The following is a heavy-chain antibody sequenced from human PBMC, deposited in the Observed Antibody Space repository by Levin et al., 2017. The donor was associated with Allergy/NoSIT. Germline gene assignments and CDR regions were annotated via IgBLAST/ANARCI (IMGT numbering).Heavy chain of an antibody. CDR2: IWNDGSKT. CDR3: VRDNYGDYTGTNGAFDI. J-gene: IGHJ3*02. Sequence: GGSLRLSCAVSGFTFNDYGMHWVRQAPGKGLEWVANIWNDGSKTYYADSVKGRFTISRDIPTNTLYLQMNSLRVEDTALYYCVRDNYGDYTGTNGAFDIWGHGTMVTVSS. D-gene: IGHD4-17*01. V-gene: IGHV3-33*01. CDR1: GFTFNDYG.